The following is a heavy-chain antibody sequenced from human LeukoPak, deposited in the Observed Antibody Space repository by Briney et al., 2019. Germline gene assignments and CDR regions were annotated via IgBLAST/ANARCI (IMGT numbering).Heavy chain of an antibody. J-gene: IGHJ6*03. CDR1: GGSISSYY. CDR3: ARLWGYCSGGSCYSLRYYYYYMDV. Sequence: SETLSLTCTVSGGSISSYYWSWIRQPPGKGLEWIGYIYTSGSTNYNPSLKSRVTISVDTSKNQFSLKLSSVTAADTAVYYCARLWGYCSGGSCYSLRYYYYYMDVWGKGTTVTVSS. CDR2: IYTSGST. V-gene: IGHV4-4*09. D-gene: IGHD2-15*01.